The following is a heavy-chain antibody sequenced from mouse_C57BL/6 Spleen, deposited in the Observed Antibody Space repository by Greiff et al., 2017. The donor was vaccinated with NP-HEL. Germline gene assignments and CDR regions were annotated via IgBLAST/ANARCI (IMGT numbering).Heavy chain of an antibody. J-gene: IGHJ1*03. D-gene: IGHD1-1*01. V-gene: IGHV1-61*01. CDR3: ARERVYGSSPHWYFVV. CDR2: IYPSDSET. CDR1: GYTFTSYW. Sequence: VQLQQSGAELVRPGSSVKLSCKASGYTFTSYWMDWVKQRPGQGLEWIGNIYPSDSETHYNQKFKDKATLTVDKSSSTDYMQLSSLTSEDSAVYYGARERVYGSSPHWYFVVWGTGTTVTVSS.